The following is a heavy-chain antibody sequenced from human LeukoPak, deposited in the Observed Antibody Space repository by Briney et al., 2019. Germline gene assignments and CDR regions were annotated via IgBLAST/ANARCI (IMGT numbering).Heavy chain of an antibody. CDR1: GFTFSSYG. V-gene: IGHV3-23*01. J-gene: IGHJ5*02. CDR2: ISGSGGST. D-gene: IGHD3-22*01. Sequence: GGSLRLSCAASGFTFSSYGMHWVRQAPGKGLEWVSAISGSGGSTYYADSVKGRFTISRDNSKNTLYLQMNSLRAEDTAVYYCAKDRYYDSTLPVAWGQGTLVTVSS. CDR3: AKDRYYDSTLPVA.